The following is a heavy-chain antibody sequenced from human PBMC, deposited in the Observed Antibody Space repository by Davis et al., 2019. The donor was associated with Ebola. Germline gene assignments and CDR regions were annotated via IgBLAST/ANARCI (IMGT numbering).Heavy chain of an antibody. Sequence: GESLKISCAASGFTFSTYWMSWVRQAPGKGLEWVANIKQDGSEKYYVDSVKGRFTISRDNAKKSLYLQMSSLRAEDTAVYYCARGHSNSYYGGWFDPWGQGTLVTVSS. J-gene: IGHJ5*02. CDR1: GFTFSTYW. V-gene: IGHV3-7*01. CDR2: IKQDGSEK. CDR3: ARGHSNSYYGGWFDP. D-gene: IGHD6-13*01.